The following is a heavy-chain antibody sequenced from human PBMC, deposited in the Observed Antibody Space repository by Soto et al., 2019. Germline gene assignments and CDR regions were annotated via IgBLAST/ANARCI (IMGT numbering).Heavy chain of an antibody. D-gene: IGHD6-6*01. CDR3: AKVDRDSSSSDY. J-gene: IGHJ4*02. CDR1: GFTFSSYA. V-gene: IGHV3-23*01. Sequence: GSLRLSCAASGFTFSSYAMSWVRQAPGKGLEWVSAISGSGGSTYYADSVKGRFTISRDNSKNTLYLQMNSLRAEDTAVYYCAKVDRDSSSSDYWGQGTLVTVSS. CDR2: ISGSGGST.